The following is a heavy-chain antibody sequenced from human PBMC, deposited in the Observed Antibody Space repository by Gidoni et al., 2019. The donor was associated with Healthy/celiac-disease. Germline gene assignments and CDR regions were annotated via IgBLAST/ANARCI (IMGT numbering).Heavy chain of an antibody. CDR2: ISGSGGST. CDR1: GFTFTSYA. Sequence: EVQLLEYGGGLVQPGGSLRLSCEASGFTFTSYAMRGVRQAPGKGLEWVSAISGSGGSTDYADSVKGRFTISRDKSKNTLYLQMNSLRAEDTAVYYCAKDLAKTITMIVPADAFDIWGQGTMVTVSS. J-gene: IGHJ3*02. V-gene: IGHV3-23*01. CDR3: AKDLAKTITMIVPADAFDI. D-gene: IGHD3-22*01.